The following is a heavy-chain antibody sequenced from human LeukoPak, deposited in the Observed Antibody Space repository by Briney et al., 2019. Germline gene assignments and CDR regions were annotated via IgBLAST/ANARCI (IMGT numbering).Heavy chain of an antibody. CDR3: AKGRFSLKTVFDY. J-gene: IGHJ4*02. CDR1: GFTFSSYA. V-gene: IGHV3-23*01. D-gene: IGHD3-3*01. CDR2: ISGSGGST. Sequence: PGGSLRLSCAASGFTFSSYAMSWVRQAPGKGLEWVSAISGSGGSTYYADSVKGRFTISRDNAKNSLYLQMNSLRAEDTALYYCAKGRFSLKTVFDYWGQGTLVTVSS.